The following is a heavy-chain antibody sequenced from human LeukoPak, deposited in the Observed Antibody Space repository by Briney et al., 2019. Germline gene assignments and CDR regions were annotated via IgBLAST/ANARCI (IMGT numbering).Heavy chain of an antibody. D-gene: IGHD3-22*01. V-gene: IGHV4-4*07. CDR1: GASISSYY. J-gene: IGHJ3*01. CDR3: ARIGCHSGGYPFCFDF. CDR2: IYTSWST. Sequence: LSETLTLTCTVSGASISSYYWIWIRQPAGNGLECIGHIYTSWSTNYTPSLKSRVTISVDKSKNHLSLKLSSVNAADTAVYFCARIGCHSGGYPFCFDFWGQGTMVTVSS.